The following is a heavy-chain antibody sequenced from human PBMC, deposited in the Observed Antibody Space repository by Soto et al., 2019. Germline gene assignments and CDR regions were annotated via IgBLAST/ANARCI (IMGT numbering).Heavy chain of an antibody. D-gene: IGHD2-15*01. CDR3: ARGRIYYYYYGMDV. CDR2: IYYSGST. CDR1: GGSISSGDYY. J-gene: IGHJ6*02. V-gene: IGHV4-30-4*01. Sequence: SETLSLTCTVSGGSISSGDYYWSWIRQPPGKGLEWIGYIYYSGSTYYNPSLKSRVTISVDTSKNQFSLKLSSVTAADTAVYYCARGRIYYYYYGMDVWGQGTTVTVSS.